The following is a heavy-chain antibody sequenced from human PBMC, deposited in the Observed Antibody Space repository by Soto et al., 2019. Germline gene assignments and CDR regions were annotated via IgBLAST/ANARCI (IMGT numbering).Heavy chain of an antibody. CDR1: GGSISSDY. V-gene: IGHV4-59*12. CDR2: IYYSGST. Sequence: PSETLSLTCTVSGGSISSDYWSWIRQPPGKGLEWIGFIYYSGSTYYNPSLKSRVTISVDTSKNQFSLKLSSVTAADTAVYYCAREGVKLPLDYWGQGTLVTVSS. D-gene: IGHD6-13*01. J-gene: IGHJ4*02. CDR3: AREGVKLPLDY.